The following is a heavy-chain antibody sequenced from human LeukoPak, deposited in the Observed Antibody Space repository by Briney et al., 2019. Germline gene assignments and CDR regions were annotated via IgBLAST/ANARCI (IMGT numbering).Heavy chain of an antibody. Sequence: GGSLRLSCAASGFTFSSYSMNWVRQAPGKGLEWVSYISSSSSTIYYADSVKGRFTISRDNAKNSLYLQMNSLRAEDTAVYYCAREYYSSIAARCLDYWGQGTLVTVSS. J-gene: IGHJ4*02. CDR2: ISSSSSTI. CDR3: AREYYSSIAARCLDY. V-gene: IGHV3-48*01. D-gene: IGHD6-6*01. CDR1: GFTFSSYS.